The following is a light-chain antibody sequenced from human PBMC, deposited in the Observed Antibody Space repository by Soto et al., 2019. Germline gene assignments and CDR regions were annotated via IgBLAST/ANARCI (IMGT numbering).Light chain of an antibody. CDR1: SSNVGSNF. CDR3: ATWDSTLSGVV. Sequence: QSVLTQAPSASGTPGQRVTISCSGSSSNVGSNFVFWYRQLPGTAPKLLIYKNNERPSGVPDRFSGSKSGTSASLAISGLRAVDEADYYCATWDSTLSGVVFGGGTKLTFL. CDR2: KNN. J-gene: IGLJ2*01. V-gene: IGLV1-47*01.